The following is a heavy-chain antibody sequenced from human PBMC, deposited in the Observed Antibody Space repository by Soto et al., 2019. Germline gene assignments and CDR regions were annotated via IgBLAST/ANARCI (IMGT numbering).Heavy chain of an antibody. Sequence: EVQLVESGGGLVQPGGSLRLSCAASGFTFSSYEMNWVRHAPGKGLVWVSYISSSGSTIYYADSVKGRFTISRDNAKNSRYLQMNSLRAEDTDVYYCARGFWSGYSWGQGTLVPVSS. CDR2: ISSSGSTI. V-gene: IGHV3-48*03. CDR1: GFTFSSYE. D-gene: IGHD3-3*01. CDR3: ARGFWSGYS. J-gene: IGHJ4*02.